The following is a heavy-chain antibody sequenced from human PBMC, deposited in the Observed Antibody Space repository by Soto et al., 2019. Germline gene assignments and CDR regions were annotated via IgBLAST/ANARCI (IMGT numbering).Heavy chain of an antibody. CDR2: KYDTGST. CDR3: ARGWSSSWPY. J-gene: IGHJ4*02. Sequence: PSETLDLTCAVSSGSICSYVWSWIRQAPGKGLEWIAFKYDTGSTNYNPSLKGRVSISVDASKNQISLTVNSVTAADTAVYYCARGWSSSWPYWGQGILVTVS. V-gene: IGHV4-59*01. CDR1: SGSICSYV. D-gene: IGHD6-13*01.